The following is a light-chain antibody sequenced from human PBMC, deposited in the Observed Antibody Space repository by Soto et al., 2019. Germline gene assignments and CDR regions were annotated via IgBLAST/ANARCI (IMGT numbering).Light chain of an antibody. V-gene: IGKV3-15*01. CDR3: QQNFSIPIP. CDR2: GAS. Sequence: ETVFTQSPDTLSLSPGERATLSCRASQTVSNNLAWYQQKPGQAPRLLIDGASTRATGIPARFSGSGSGTHFTLTITGLQPADFATYYCQQNFSIPIPFGQVTKVDIK. J-gene: IGKJ1*01. CDR1: QTVSNN.